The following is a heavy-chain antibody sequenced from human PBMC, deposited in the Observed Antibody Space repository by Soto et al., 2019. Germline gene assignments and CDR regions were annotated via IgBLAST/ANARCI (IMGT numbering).Heavy chain of an antibody. CDR2: INSDGTIT. CDR1: GFTFSYYW. Sequence: TGGSLRLSCAASGFTFSYYWMHWVRRAPGKGLVWVSGINSDGTITKYADSVEGRITIARDNAKNTLYLQMNSLRAEDTSLYFCARESRGAYDFWSQGTLVTVSS. J-gene: IGHJ4*02. CDR3: ARESRGAYDF. D-gene: IGHD3-3*01. V-gene: IGHV3-74*03.